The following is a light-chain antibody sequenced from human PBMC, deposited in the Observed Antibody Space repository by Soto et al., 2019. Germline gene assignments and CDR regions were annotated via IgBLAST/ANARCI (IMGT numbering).Light chain of an antibody. CDR1: QSSSSY. V-gene: IGKV1-39*01. CDR3: QQSYSIPCT. J-gene: IGKJ3*01. CDR2: DAS. Sequence: DIQMTQSPSSLSASVGDRVTITCRASQSSSSYFNWYQQKPGKAPKLLIYDASRLQSGVPSRFSGSGSGPDFTLTISSLQPEDVATYYCQQSYSIPCTFGPGTKLYIK.